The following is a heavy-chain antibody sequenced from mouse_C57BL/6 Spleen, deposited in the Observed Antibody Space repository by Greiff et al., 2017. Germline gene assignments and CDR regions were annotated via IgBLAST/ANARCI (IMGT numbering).Heavy chain of an antibody. CDR3: ARERSTGYFDY. CDR2: IYYSGTI. Sequence: DVQLQESGPGLVKPSQTVFLTCTVTGISITTGNYRWSWIRQFPGNKLEWLGYIYYSGTITYTPSLTSRTTITRDTPKNQFFLEMNSLTAEDTATYYCARERSTGYFDYWGQGTTLPVSS. J-gene: IGHJ2*01. V-gene: IGHV3-5*01. CDR1: GISITTGNYR.